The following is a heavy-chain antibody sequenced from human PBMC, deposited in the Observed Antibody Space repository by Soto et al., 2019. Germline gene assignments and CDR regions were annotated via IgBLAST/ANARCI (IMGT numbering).Heavy chain of an antibody. CDR2: ISAYNGNT. J-gene: IGHJ6*02. CDR1: GYTFTSYG. CDR3: ARDRRVKTYYEFWCGYPGMDV. V-gene: IGHV1-18*04. D-gene: IGHD3-3*01. Sequence: GASVKVSCKASGYTFTSYGISWVRQAPGQGLEWMGWISAYNGNTNYAQKLQGRVTMTTDTSTSTAYMELRSLRSDDTAVYYCARDRRVKTYYEFWCGYPGMDVWGQGTTVTVSS.